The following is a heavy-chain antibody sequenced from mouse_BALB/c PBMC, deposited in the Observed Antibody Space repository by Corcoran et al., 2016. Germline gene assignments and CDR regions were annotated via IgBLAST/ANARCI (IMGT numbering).Heavy chain of an antibody. CDR3: ATATWYFDV. J-gene: IGHJ1*01. CDR1: GYSITSGYY. CDR2: ISYDGSN. V-gene: IGHV3-6*02. D-gene: IGHD1-2*01. Sequence: DVQLQESGPGLVKPSQSLSLTCSVTGYSITSGYYWNWIRQFPGNKLEWMGYISYDGSNNYNPSLKNRISITRDTSKNQFFLKLNSVTTEDTATYYCATATWYFDVWGAGTTVTVSS.